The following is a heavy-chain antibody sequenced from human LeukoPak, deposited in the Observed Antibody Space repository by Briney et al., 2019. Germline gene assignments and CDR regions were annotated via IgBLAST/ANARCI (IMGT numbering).Heavy chain of an antibody. CDR1: GFTFSSYS. Sequence: GGSLRLSCAASGFTFSSYSMNWVRQAPGKGLEWVSYISSGSSTIYYADSVKGRFTISRDNAKNSLYLQMNSLRAEDTAVYYCARASFEYSSSSRADYWGQGTLVTVSS. D-gene: IGHD6-6*01. J-gene: IGHJ4*02. V-gene: IGHV3-48*01. CDR2: ISSGSSTI. CDR3: ARASFEYSSSSRADY.